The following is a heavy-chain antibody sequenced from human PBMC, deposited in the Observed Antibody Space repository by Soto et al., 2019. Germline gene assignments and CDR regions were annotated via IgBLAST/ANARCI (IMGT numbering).Heavy chain of an antibody. CDR2: INAGNGNT. V-gene: IGHV1-3*05. Sequence: QVQLVQSGAEEKKPGASVKVSCKASGYTFTNYAIHWVRQAPGQRLEWMGWINAGNGNTKYSQKFQGRVTITRDTSASTAHMGLSSLRSEDTAVYCCATAYSAYGYDYYCGMDVGGVGSTATVSS. CDR3: ATAYSAYGYDYYCGMDV. J-gene: IGHJ6*02. D-gene: IGHD5-12*01. CDR1: GYTFTNYA.